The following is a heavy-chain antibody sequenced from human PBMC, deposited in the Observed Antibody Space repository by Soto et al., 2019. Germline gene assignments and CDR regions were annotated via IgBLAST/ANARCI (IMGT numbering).Heavy chain of an antibody. CDR2: IHNSGSS. CDR1: GGSIGIYY. CDR3: ARGRVASTADFDY. J-gene: IGHJ4*02. Sequence: PSETLSLTCTISGGSIGIYYWTWIRQPPGKGLEWIGYIHNSGSSNYNPSLKSRVTISVDTSKTQFSLNLSSVTTADTAVYYCARGRVASTADFDYWGQGALVTV. D-gene: IGHD2-2*01. V-gene: IGHV4-59*01.